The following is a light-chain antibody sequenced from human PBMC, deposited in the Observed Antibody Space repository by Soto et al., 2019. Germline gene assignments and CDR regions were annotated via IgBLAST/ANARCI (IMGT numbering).Light chain of an antibody. J-gene: IGKJ1*01. CDR3: QQYDSSPRT. CDR1: QSVSSSY. Sequence: EIVLPQSPGTLSLSPGERATLSCRASQSVSSSYLAWYQQKPGQAPRLLIYRTSNRATGIPDRFSGSGSGTDFTLTISRLEPEDFAVYWCQQYDSSPRTVGKGNKVDIK. CDR2: RTS. V-gene: IGKV3-20*01.